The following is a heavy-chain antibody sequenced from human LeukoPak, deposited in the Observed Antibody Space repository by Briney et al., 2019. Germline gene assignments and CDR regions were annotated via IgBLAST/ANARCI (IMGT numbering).Heavy chain of an antibody. CDR2: SSGSGGST. Sequence: GGSLRLSCAASGFTFSDYYMSWIRQAPGKGLEWVSTSSGSGGSTNYADSVKGRFTISRDNSKNTLYLQMNSLRAEDTAVYYCAKDFRGTASGPYYMDVWGKGTTVTVSS. V-gene: IGHV3-23*01. J-gene: IGHJ6*03. CDR3: AKDFRGTASGPYYMDV. CDR1: GFTFSDYY. D-gene: IGHD2-21*01.